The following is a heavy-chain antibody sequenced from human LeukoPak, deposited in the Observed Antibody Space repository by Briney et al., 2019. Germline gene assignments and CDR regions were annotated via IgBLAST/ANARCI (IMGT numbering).Heavy chain of an antibody. CDR2: ISWNSVSI. CDR1: GFNFDDYA. Sequence: PGGSLRLSCAASGFNFDDYAMHWVRQAPGKGLEWVSGISWNSVSIGYADSVKGRFTISRDNAKNSRYLQMNSLRAEDTAVYYCARDQVGYSSSWFPRDPWFDPWGQGTLVTVSS. CDR3: ARDQVGYSSSWFPRDPWFDP. D-gene: IGHD6-13*01. V-gene: IGHV3-9*01. J-gene: IGHJ5*02.